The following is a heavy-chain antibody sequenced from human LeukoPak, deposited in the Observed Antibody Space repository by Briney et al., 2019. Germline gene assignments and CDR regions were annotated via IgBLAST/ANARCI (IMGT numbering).Heavy chain of an antibody. J-gene: IGHJ4*02. V-gene: IGHV4-59*11. CDR3: ARSQGSSSWYPGDY. D-gene: IGHD6-13*01. CDR2: IYYSGST. CDR1: GGSISSLY. Sequence: SETLSLTGSGSGGSISSLYWIWMPQPPGKGREGWVYIYYSGSTNYNPSLKSRVTISVDTSKNQFSLKRSSVTAADTAVYYCARSQGSSSWYPGDYWGQGTLVTVSS.